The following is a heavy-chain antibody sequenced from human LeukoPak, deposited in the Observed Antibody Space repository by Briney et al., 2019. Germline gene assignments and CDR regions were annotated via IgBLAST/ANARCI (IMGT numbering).Heavy chain of an antibody. D-gene: IGHD1-26*01. J-gene: IGHJ5*02. V-gene: IGHV3-21*01. CDR3: ARGRGELLSYNWFDP. CDR1: GFTFSSYS. CDR2: ISSSSSYI. Sequence: SGGSLRLSCAASGFTFSSYSMNWVRQAPGKRLEWASSISSSSSYIYYADSVKGRFTISRDNAKNSLYLQMNSLRAEDTAVYYCARGRGELLSYNWFDPWGQGTLVTVSS.